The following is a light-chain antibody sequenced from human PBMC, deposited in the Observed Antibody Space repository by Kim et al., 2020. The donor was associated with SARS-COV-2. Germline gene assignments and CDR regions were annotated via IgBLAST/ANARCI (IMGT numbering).Light chain of an antibody. Sequence: DIQMTQSPSTLSASVGDRVTISCRASQSISRRLAWYQQKSGRAPSLLMYDASSLESGVPSRFSGSGTGTEFTLTISSLQPDDFATYYCQQYERVSPPFGGGTNVEI. CDR1: QSISRR. J-gene: IGKJ4*01. V-gene: IGKV1-5*01. CDR3: QQYERVSPP. CDR2: DAS.